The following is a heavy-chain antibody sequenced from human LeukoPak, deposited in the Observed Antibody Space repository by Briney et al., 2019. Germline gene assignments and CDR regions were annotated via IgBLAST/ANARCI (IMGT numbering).Heavy chain of an antibody. Sequence: GGSLRLSCEAFGLTFSRDWMGWVRQAPGKGLEWVANIRQDGGETYYGDSVKGRFIISRDNAKNSLFLQMNRLRAEDTAVYYCAQGEEIGSYWGQGTLVTVSS. D-gene: IGHD1-26*01. V-gene: IGHV3-7*01. CDR1: GLTFSRDW. J-gene: IGHJ4*02. CDR2: IRQDGGET. CDR3: AQGEEIGSY.